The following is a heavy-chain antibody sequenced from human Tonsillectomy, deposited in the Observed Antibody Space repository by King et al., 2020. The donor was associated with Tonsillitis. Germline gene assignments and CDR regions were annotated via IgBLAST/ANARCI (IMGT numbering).Heavy chain of an antibody. V-gene: IGHV3-30*18. CDR3: TKDGKQQWLDYYFDY. CDR1: GFTFSNFG. CDR2: VSYDGSDK. J-gene: IGHJ4*02. Sequence: VQLVESGGGVVQPGRSLRLSCAASGFTFSNFGMHWVRQAPGKGLEWVALVSYDGSDKYYADSVKGRFTISRDNSKNTLYLQMNSLRAEDTAVYYCTKDGKQQWLDYYFDYWGQGTLVTVSS. D-gene: IGHD6-19*01.